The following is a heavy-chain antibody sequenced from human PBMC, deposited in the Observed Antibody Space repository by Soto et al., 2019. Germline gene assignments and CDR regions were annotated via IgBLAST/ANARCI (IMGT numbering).Heavy chain of an antibody. V-gene: IGHV4-59*01. Sequence: QVQLQESGPGLVKPSETLSLTCTVSGGSISSYYWSWIRQPPGKGLEWIGYIYYSGSTNYNPSLKSRVTISVDTSKNQFSRKLSSVTAADTAVYYCARRDSSGWYAGDWYFDLWGRGTLVTVSS. D-gene: IGHD6-19*01. CDR1: GGSISSYY. CDR3: ARRDSSGWYAGDWYFDL. J-gene: IGHJ2*01. CDR2: IYYSGST.